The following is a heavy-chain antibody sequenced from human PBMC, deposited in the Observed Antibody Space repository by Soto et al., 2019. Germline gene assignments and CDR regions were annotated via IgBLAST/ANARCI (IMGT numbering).Heavy chain of an antibody. V-gene: IGHV4-31*03. J-gene: IGHJ6*03. D-gene: IGHD2-8*01. CDR1: GASINIEGYY. CDR2: ISYTGST. Sequence: QVQLQESGPGLVKPSQSLSLTCTVTGASINIEGYYWSWIRQHPVKGLDWIGYISYTGSTFSNPAPGSRVSISQDASQNPFSMQLTSVTAADTAVYFCGRVQNWDTMYYAHVWGKGPTVNVSS. CDR3: GRVQNWDTMYYAHV.